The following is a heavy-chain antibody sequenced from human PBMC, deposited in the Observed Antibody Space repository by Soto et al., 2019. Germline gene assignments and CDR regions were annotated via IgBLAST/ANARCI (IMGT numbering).Heavy chain of an antibody. V-gene: IGHV4-59*12. CDR1: GGSISSYY. CDR2: IYYSGSA. D-gene: IGHD6-13*01. J-gene: IGHJ6*02. Sequence: SETLSLTCTVSGGSISSYYWSWIRQPPGKGLEWIGYIYYSGSANYNPSLKSRVTISVDTSKNQFSLKLSSVTAADTAVYYCARVQQLDPDYYYYYGMDVWGQGTTVTVSS. CDR3: ARVQQLDPDYYYYYGMDV.